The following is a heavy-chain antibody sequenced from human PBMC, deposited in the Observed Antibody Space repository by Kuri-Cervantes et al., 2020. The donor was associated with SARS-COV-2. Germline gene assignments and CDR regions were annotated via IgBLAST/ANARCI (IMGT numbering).Heavy chain of an antibody. J-gene: IGHJ6*03. CDR3: ARVETSHYSSYYMDV. CDR1: GFTFSRSW. CDR2: INSDGSVT. V-gene: IGHV3-74*01. Sequence: GGSLRLSCAASGFTFSRSWMLWVRQAPGKGLVWVSRINSDGSVTSYPDSVEGRFTISRDNTKNTLSLQMNSLSVEDTAVYFCARVETSHYSSYYMDVWGKGTTVTVSS.